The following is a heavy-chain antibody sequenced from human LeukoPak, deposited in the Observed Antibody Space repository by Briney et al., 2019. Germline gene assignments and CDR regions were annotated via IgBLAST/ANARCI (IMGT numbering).Heavy chain of an antibody. J-gene: IGHJ3*02. CDR3: AKVATMIVVVISGSFDI. V-gene: IGHV3-23*01. Sequence: GGALRLSCAASGFTFGSYAMSWVRQAAGEGLGWVSAISGSGGSTYYADSVKGRFTISRDNSKNTLYLQMNSLRAEDTAVYYCAKVATMIVVVISGSFDIWGQGTMVTVSS. CDR2: ISGSGGST. CDR1: GFTFGSYA. D-gene: IGHD3-22*01.